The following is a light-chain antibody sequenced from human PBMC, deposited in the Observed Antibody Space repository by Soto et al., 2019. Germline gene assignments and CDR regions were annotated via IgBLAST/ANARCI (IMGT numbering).Light chain of an antibody. CDR3: ETWGSQTNWV. J-gene: IGLJ3*02. V-gene: IGLV4-60*02. Sequence: QPVLTQSSAASASLGSSVKLTCTLSSGHSSYVIVRYQQQPGKAPRYLMKVEGSGNYKKGSGVPDRFSGSSTGADRYLIISTRMIEDEADYYCETWGSQTNWVFGGGTKVTVL. CDR1: SGHSSYV. CDR2: VEGSGNY.